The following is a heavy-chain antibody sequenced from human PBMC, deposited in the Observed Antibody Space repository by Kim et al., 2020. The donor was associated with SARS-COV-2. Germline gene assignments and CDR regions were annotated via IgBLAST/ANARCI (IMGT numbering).Heavy chain of an antibody. CDR2: INAGNGNT. V-gene: IGHV1-3*01. J-gene: IGHJ4*02. CDR1: GYTFTSYA. Sequence: ASVKVSCKASGYTFTSYAMHWVRQAPGQRLEWMGWINAGNGNTKYSQKFQGRVTITRDTSASTAYMELSSLRSEDTAVYYCARSGNVWGSYRSPFDYWGQGTLVTVSS. CDR3: ARSGNVWGSYRSPFDY. D-gene: IGHD3-16*02.